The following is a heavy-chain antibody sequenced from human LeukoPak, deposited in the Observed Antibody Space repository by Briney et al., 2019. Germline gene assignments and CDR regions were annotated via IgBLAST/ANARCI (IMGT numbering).Heavy chain of an antibody. CDR2: ITGSSTTI. D-gene: IGHD1-7*01. Sequence: GGSLRXSCAASGFTFSYYKMNWVRXAPGKGLEWVSYITGSSTTIYYADSVKGRFTVSRDNAKNSLYLQMSSLRDEDTAVYYCARVNYYFDSWGQGTLVTVSS. J-gene: IGHJ4*02. V-gene: IGHV3-48*02. CDR3: ARVNYYFDS. CDR1: GFTFSYYK.